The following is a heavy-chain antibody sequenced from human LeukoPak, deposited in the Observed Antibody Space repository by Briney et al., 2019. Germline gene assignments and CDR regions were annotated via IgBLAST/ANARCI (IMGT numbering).Heavy chain of an antibody. J-gene: IGHJ2*01. V-gene: IGHV3-48*03. CDR3: ATHCSFSSSYVRLWYFDL. CDR1: GFLFRSYE. CDR2: ISRSGSTI. Sequence: GGPLRLSCAASGFLFRSYEKNWVRESTGKGLEWVSYISRSGSTISYANTVKGQFTTSRDNAKNSRYMQMNTLRAENTALYYGATHCSFSSSYVRLWYFDLWGRGTLVTVSS. D-gene: IGHD2-15*01.